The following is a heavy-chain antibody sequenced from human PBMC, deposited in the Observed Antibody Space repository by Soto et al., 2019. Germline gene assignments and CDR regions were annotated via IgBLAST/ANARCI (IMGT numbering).Heavy chain of an antibody. CDR2: STAYNGNT. V-gene: IGHV1-18*01. J-gene: IGHJ4*02. D-gene: IGHD3-22*01. Sequence: QVQLVQSGAEVKKPGASGKVSCRAPGNTFTSFVFTWGRKAPGQGLEWMGGSTAYNGNTNNAQRLQGRVTMTTDTSTSTAYMELRSLRSDDTAVYYCARDPEGYYDSSGYYGGDYWGQGTLVTVSS. CDR1: GNTFTSFV. CDR3: ARDPEGYYDSSGYYGGDY.